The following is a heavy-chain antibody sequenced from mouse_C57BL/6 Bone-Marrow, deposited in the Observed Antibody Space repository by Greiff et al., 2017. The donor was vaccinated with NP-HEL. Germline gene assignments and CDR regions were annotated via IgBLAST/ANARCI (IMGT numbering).Heavy chain of an antibody. CDR1: GYTFTDYN. V-gene: IGHV1-18*01. D-gene: IGHD1-1*01. CDR2: INPNNGGT. CDR3: ALYYYGSRAY. Sequence: EVQLQQSGPELVKPGASVKIPCKASGYTFTDYNMDWVKQSHGKILEWIGDINPNNGGTIYNQKFKGKATLTVDKSSSTAYMELRSLTSEDTAVYYCALYYYGSRAYWGQGTLVTVSA. J-gene: IGHJ3*01.